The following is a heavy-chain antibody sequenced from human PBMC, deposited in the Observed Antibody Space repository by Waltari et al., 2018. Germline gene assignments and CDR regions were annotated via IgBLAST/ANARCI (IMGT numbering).Heavy chain of an antibody. Sequence: QVQLQQWGAGLLKPSETLSLTCAVYGGSVSGYYWSWIRQPPGKGLEWIREMHQCRSTNSTPSIKSRVTISVETSKNQFSLKLSTVTAAATAVYYCARFPVTAIRRPAWGYYGMDVWGQGTTVTVSS. CDR1: GGSVSGYY. CDR2: MHQCRST. CDR3: ARFPVTAIRRPAWGYYGMDV. J-gene: IGHJ6*02. D-gene: IGHD2-2*02. V-gene: IGHV4-34*01.